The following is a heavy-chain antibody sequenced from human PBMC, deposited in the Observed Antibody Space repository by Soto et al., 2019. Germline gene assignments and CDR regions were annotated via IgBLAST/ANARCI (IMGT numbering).Heavy chain of an antibody. Sequence: SETLSLTCTVSGGSISSRSYYWGWIRQPPGKGLEWIGSIYYSGSTYYKSSLKSRITISVDTSKNQFSLKLSSVTAADTAVYYCARHFSVDYFDYWGQGTLVTVSS. CDR3: ARHFSVDYFDY. CDR2: IYYSGST. J-gene: IGHJ4*02. V-gene: IGHV4-39*01. CDR1: GGSISSRSYY.